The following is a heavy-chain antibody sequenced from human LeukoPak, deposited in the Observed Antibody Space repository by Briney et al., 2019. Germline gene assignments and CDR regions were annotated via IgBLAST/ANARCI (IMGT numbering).Heavy chain of an antibody. CDR2: ISSSSSYI. D-gene: IGHD1-26*01. J-gene: IGHJ3*02. CDR1: GFTVRSNY. V-gene: IGHV3-21*01. Sequence: GGSLRLSCAAPGFTVRSNYMSWVRQAPGKGLEWVSSISSSSSYIYYADSVKGRFTISRDNAKNSLYLQMNSLRAEDTAVYYCARDHRLSGSYDAFDIWGQGTMVTVSS. CDR3: ARDHRLSGSYDAFDI.